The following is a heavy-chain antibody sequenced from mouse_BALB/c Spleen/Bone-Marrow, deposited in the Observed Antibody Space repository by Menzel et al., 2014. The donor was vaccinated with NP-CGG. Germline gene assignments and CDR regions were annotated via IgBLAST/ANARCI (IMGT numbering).Heavy chain of an antibody. Sequence: EVQLVESGGGLVQPGGSRKLSCVASGFTFSSFGMHWVRQAPEKGLEWVAYISSGSSTIYYADTVKGRFTISRDNPKNTLFLQMTSLRSEDTAMYYCARGGNYAWFAYWGQGTLVTVSA. V-gene: IGHV5-17*02. J-gene: IGHJ3*01. CDR1: GFTFSSFG. CDR2: ISSGSSTI. D-gene: IGHD2-1*01. CDR3: ARGGNYAWFAY.